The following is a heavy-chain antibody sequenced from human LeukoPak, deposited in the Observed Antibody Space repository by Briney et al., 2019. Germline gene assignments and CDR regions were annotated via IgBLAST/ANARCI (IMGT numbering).Heavy chain of an antibody. Sequence: SETLSLTCTVSGGSISSYYWSWIRQPPGKGLEWIGYIYYNENTNYNPSLKSRVTISLDTSKNQFSLKLSSVTAADTAVYYCARTTMVRGTYYMDVWGKGTTVTISS. CDR3: ARTTMVRGTYYMDV. CDR1: GGSISSYY. V-gene: IGHV4-59*01. D-gene: IGHD3-10*01. CDR2: IYYNENT. J-gene: IGHJ6*03.